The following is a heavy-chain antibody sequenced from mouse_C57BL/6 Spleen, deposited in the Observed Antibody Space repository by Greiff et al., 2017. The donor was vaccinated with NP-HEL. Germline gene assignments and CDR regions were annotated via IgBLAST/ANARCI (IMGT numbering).Heavy chain of an antibody. CDR2: INPGSGGT. V-gene: IGHV1-54*01. D-gene: IGHD2-2*01. CDR3: ARSGATMVRDYAMDY. CDR1: GYAFTNYL. Sequence: QVQLQQSGAELVRPGTSVKVSCKASGYAFTNYLIEWVKQRPGQGLEWIGVINPGSGGTNYNEKFKGKATLTADKSSSTAYMQLSSLTSEDSAVYFCARSGATMVRDYAMDYWGQGTSVTVSS. J-gene: IGHJ4*01.